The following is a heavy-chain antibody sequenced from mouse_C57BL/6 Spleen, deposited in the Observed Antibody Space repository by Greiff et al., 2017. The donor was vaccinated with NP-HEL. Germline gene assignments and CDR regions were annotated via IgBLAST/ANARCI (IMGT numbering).Heavy chain of an antibody. J-gene: IGHJ2*01. CDR1: GYTFTSYW. CDR3: ARYYYGERYFDY. Sequence: VQLQQPGAELVKPGASVKLSCKASGYTFTSYWMQWVKQRPGQGLEWIGEIDPSDSYTNYNQKFKGKATLTVDTSSSTAYMQLSSLTSEDSAVYYCARYYYGERYFDYWGQGTTLTVSS. D-gene: IGHD1-1*01. CDR2: IDPSDSYT. V-gene: IGHV1-50*01.